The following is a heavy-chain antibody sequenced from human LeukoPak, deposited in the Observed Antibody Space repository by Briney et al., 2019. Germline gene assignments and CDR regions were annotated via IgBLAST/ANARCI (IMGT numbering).Heavy chain of an antibody. Sequence: GRSLRLSCAASGFTFSSYAMHWVRLAPGKGLEWVAVISYDGSNKYYADSVKGRFTISRDNSKNTLYLQMNSLRAEDTAVYYCARDLEYQLLSKGYYYYYMDVWGKGTTVTVSS. CDR3: ARDLEYQLLSKGYYYYYMDV. D-gene: IGHD2-2*01. J-gene: IGHJ6*03. CDR1: GFTFSSYA. CDR2: ISYDGSNK. V-gene: IGHV3-30-3*01.